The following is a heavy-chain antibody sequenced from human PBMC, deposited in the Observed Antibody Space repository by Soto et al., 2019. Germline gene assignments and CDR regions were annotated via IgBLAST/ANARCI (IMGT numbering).Heavy chain of an antibody. D-gene: IGHD5-18*01. V-gene: IGHV1-8*02. CDR1: GYTFTNND. CDR2: MNPGSGDT. CDR3: ARMGSFGSLNWFDP. Sequence: ASVKVSCKASGYTFTNNDVSWVRQATGQGLEWMGWMNPGSGDTGYAQKFQGRATMTRDISIATAYMELNSLTSEDTAIYYCARMGSFGSLNWFDPWGQGTLVTVSS. J-gene: IGHJ5*02.